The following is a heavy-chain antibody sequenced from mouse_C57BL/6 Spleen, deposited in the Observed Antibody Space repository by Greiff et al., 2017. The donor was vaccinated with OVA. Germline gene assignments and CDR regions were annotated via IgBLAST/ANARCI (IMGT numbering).Heavy chain of an antibody. CDR3: ARVYGYYVGYFDY. D-gene: IGHD2-3*01. J-gene: IGHJ2*01. CDR1: GYSITSGYY. V-gene: IGHV3-6*01. CDR2: ISYDGSN. Sequence: EVQLQESGPGLVKPSQSLSLTCSVTGYSITSGYYWNWIRQFPGNKLEWMGYISYDGSNNYNPSLKNRISITRDTSKNQFFLKLNSVTTEDTATYYCARVYGYYVGYFDYWGQGTTLTVSS.